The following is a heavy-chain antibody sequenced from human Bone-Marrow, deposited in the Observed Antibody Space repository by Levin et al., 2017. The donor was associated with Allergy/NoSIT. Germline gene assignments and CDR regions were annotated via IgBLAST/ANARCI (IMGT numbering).Heavy chain of an antibody. J-gene: IGHJ6*02. V-gene: IGHV3-33*06. CDR3: AKSPGIATTGNSYYYSMDV. CDR2: IWYDGSNK. Sequence: PGGSLRLSCAASGFTFSDYGMFWVRQAPGKGLEWVALIWYDGSNKYYADSVKGRFTISRDNSKNTLSLQINSLRADDTAVYYCAKSPGIATTGNSYYYSMDVWGQGTMVTVSS. D-gene: IGHD6-13*01. CDR1: GFTFSDYG.